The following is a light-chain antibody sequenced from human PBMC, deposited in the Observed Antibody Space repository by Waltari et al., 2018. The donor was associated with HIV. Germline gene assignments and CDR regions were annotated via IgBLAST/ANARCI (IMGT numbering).Light chain of an antibody. J-gene: IGKJ4*01. CDR2: DTS. V-gene: IGKV3-20*01. CDR1: QSVSSS. CDR3: QQYGSSPVT. Sequence: IVLTQSPGTLSLSPGERATLSCRASQSVSSSLAWHQQKPGQAPRLVIYDTSSRATGTPARFSGSGSGTDFTLTITRLEPEDFAVYYCQQYGSSPVTFGGGTKVES.